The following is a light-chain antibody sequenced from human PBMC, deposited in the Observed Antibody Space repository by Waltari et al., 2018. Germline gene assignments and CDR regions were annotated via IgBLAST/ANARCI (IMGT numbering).Light chain of an antibody. V-gene: IGKV1-9*01. CDR2: AAS. J-gene: IGKJ1*01. CDR3: QQLNSDVWT. Sequence: DFHLTQSPSFLSASVEDSVTITCRASQGMSSHLAWYQQKPGKAPNLLIYAASTLQSGVPSRFSGGGSETDFTLTISYLQPEDFATYHCQQLNSDVWTFGQGTKVELK. CDR1: QGMSSH.